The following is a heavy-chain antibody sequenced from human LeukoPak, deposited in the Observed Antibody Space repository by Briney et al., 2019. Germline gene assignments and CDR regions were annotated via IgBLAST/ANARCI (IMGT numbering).Heavy chain of an antibody. D-gene: IGHD2-2*01. Sequence: SVKVPCKASGGTFSSYTISLVRQAPGQGLEWMGRIIPILGIANYAQKFQGRVTITADKSTSTAYMELSSLRSEATAVYYCARAEYQLLTGGPWFDPWGQGTLVTVSS. CDR1: GGTFSSYT. J-gene: IGHJ5*02. CDR3: ARAEYQLLTGGPWFDP. V-gene: IGHV1-69*02. CDR2: IIPILGIA.